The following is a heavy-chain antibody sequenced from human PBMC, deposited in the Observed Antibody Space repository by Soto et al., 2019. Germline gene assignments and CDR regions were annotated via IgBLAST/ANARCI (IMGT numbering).Heavy chain of an antibody. CDR1: GGSVSSGSYY. CDR2: IYYSGST. Sequence: QVQLQESGPGLVKPSETLSLTCTVSGGSVSSGSYYWSWIRQPPGKGLEWIGYIYYSGSTNYNPSLKSRVTIAVDTSKNQFSQKLSSVTAADTAVYYCARAKCPRRTGTTYYFDYWGQGTLGTVSS. D-gene: IGHD1-7*01. V-gene: IGHV4-61*01. CDR3: ARAKCPRRTGTTYYFDY. J-gene: IGHJ4*02.